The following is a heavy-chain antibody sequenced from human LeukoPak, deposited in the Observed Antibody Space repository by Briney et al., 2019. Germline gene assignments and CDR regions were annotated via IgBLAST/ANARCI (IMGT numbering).Heavy chain of an antibody. CDR2: IIPILGIA. V-gene: IGHV1-69*04. CDR3: ASTTTAYCGGDCYYSTLFDY. CDR1: GGTFSSYA. Sequence: ASVKVSCKASGGTFSSYAISWVRQAPGQGLEWMGRIIPILGIANYAQKFQGRVTITADKSTSTAYMELSSLRSEDTAVYYCASTTTAYCGGDCYYSTLFDYWGQGTLVTVSS. J-gene: IGHJ4*02. D-gene: IGHD2-21*02.